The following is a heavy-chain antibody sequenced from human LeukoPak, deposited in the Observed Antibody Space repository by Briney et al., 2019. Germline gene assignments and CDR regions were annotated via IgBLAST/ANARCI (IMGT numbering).Heavy chain of an antibody. CDR3: ARDGSWGSYRYAYYFDY. CDR1: GFTFSSYA. J-gene: IGHJ4*02. D-gene: IGHD3-16*02. V-gene: IGHV3-30*04. Sequence: PGRSPRLSCAASGFTFSSYAMHWVRQAPGKGLEWVAGISYDGSNKYYADPVKGRFTISRDNSKNTLYLQMNSLRAEDTAVYYCARDGSWGSYRYAYYFDYWGQGTLVTVSS. CDR2: ISYDGSNK.